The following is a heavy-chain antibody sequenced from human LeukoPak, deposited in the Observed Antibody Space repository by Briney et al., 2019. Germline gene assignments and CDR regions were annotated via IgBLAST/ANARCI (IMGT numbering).Heavy chain of an antibody. CDR2: IYSGNPST. D-gene: IGHD6-19*01. V-gene: IGHV5-51*01. J-gene: IGHJ5*02. CDR1: GFSFTSYW. Sequence: GDSLQISCKGSGFSFTSYWIGGVRQMPGKGLGWMGMIYSGNPSTRNSQPFQGQDTTSAHISISTAYLQWSSLKASDTAMYDCATSGYSSGWYRTWFDPWGQGTLVTVSS. CDR3: ATSGYSSGWYRTWFDP.